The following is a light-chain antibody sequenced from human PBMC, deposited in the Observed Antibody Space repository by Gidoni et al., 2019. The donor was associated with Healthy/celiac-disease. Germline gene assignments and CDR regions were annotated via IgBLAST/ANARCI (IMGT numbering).Light chain of an antibody. CDR3: QQRSNWPPT. V-gene: IGKV3-11*01. CDR2: DAS. CDR1: QRVSSY. Sequence: EIVLTQFPATLSLSPGERATRSCRASQRVSSYLAWYQQKPGQAPRLLFCDASNRTTGIPAGFSGSGSGTDFTLTISSLEPEDFAVYYCQQRSNWPPTFXPXTKVDIK. J-gene: IGKJ3*01.